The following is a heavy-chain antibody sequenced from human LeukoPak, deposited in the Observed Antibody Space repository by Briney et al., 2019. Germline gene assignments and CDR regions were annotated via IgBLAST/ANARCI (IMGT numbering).Heavy chain of an antibody. CDR1: GYVFVSYY. CDR3: ARSQYQLLYFYYYYYMDV. CDR2: ISAYNGHT. Sequence: EASVKVSCKASGYVFVSYYINWVRQAPGQGLEWMGSISAYNGHTNFAQKFQGRVTMTTDTATSTAYMELSSLRSEDTAVYYCARSQYQLLYFYYYYYMDVWGKGTTVTVSS. J-gene: IGHJ6*03. V-gene: IGHV1-18*01. D-gene: IGHD2-2*01.